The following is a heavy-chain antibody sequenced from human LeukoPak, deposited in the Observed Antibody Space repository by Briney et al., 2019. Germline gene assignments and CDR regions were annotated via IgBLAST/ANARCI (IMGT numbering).Heavy chain of an antibody. CDR1: GLIFSSYW. CDR3: TAGIGA. V-gene: IGHV3-49*04. Sequence: GGSLRLSCAASGLIFSSYWMSWVRQAPGKGLEWVGFIRSQAYGGTTEHAASVKGRFIISRDDSKSIGYLQMNSLKTEDTAVYYCTAGIGAWGQGTLVIVSS. J-gene: IGHJ4*02. D-gene: IGHD3-16*01. CDR2: IRSQAYGGTT.